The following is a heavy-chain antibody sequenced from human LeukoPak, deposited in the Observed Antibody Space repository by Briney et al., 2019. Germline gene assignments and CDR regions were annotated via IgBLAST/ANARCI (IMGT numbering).Heavy chain of an antibody. CDR3: ARVKLYCSGGSCLYYFDY. D-gene: IGHD2-15*01. CDR1: GGSISGSSYY. V-gene: IGHV4-39*07. CDR2: IYYSGNT. Sequence: PSETLSLTCTFSGGSISGSSYYWGWIRQPPGKGLEWIASIYYSGNTYYNPSPKSRVTISVDTSKNQFSLKLSSVTAADTAVYYCARVKLYCSGGSCLYYFDYWGQGTLVTVSS. J-gene: IGHJ4*02.